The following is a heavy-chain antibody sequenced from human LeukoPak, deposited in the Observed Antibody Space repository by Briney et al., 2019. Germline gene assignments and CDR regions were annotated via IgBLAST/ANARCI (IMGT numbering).Heavy chain of an antibody. CDR3: AKITIGYSYGPWY. J-gene: IGHJ6*04. CDR1: GFSISNDW. D-gene: IGHD5-18*01. Sequence: MTGGSLRLSCAASGFSISNDWMSWVRQAPGKGLEWVARVKSRSAGETTDYAAPVKGRFTISRDDSKNTLYLQMNSLRAEDTAVYYCAKITIGYSYGPWYWGKGTTVTVSS. V-gene: IGHV3-15*01. CDR2: VKSRSAGETT.